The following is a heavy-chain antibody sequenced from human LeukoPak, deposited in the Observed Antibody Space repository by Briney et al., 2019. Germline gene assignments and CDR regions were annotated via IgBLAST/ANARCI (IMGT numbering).Heavy chain of an antibody. CDR1: GFTFSDYY. CDR2: ISSSGSTI. V-gene: IGHV3-11*01. Sequence: GSLRLSCAASGFTFSDYYMSWIRQAPGKGLEWVSYISSSGSTIYYADSVKGRFTISRDNAKNSLYLRMNSLRAEDTAVYYCASPGIAAAGTGSNWFDPWGQGTLVTVSS. CDR3: ASPGIAAAGTGSNWFDP. J-gene: IGHJ5*02. D-gene: IGHD6-13*01.